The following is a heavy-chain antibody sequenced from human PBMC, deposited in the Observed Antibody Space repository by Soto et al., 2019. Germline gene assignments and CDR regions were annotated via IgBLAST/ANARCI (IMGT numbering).Heavy chain of an antibody. Sequence: GGSLRLSCAVSGFTFSAYWMHWVRQVPGKGLTWVSRSSDDGSTATYADAGKGRFILYRDNAKHTLYLEMNTLRADDSGLYYCASGPRVSSTGTGAHWGRGTLVTVSS. CDR2: SSDDGSTA. CDR1: GFTFSAYW. J-gene: IGHJ4*02. V-gene: IGHV3-74*01. D-gene: IGHD1-1*01. CDR3: ASGPRVSSTGTGAH.